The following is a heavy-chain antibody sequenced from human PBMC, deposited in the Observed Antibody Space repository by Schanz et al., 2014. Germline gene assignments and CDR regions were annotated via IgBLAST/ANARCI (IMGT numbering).Heavy chain of an antibody. D-gene: IGHD6-13*01. J-gene: IGHJ3*02. CDR3: ARDGPGAAAPFVASDI. V-gene: IGHV3-66*01. CDR1: GFTVSTNY. Sequence: EVQLVESGGGLVQPGGSLRLSCAASGFTVSTNYMNWVRQAPGKGLEWVSFIYSNGATNYADSVKGRFTISRDNSKNTVYLQMDSLRADDSGVYYCARDGPGAAAPFVASDIWGQGTMVTVSS. CDR2: IYSNGAT.